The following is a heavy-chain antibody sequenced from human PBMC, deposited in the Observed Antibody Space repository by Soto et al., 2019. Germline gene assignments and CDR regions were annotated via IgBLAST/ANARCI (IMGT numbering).Heavy chain of an antibody. D-gene: IGHD2-8*01. Sequence: QVQLVQSGAEVKKPGSSVKVSCKTSRDTFNKYAFNWVRQAPGQGLEWMGWIIPIFSSRNYAEKFQGRVTITADDSTSTAYMELMSVRFEDTAVYYCARGETNLGVWGQGTTVTVSS. J-gene: IGHJ6*02. CDR3: ARGETNLGV. CDR2: IIPIFSSR. V-gene: IGHV1-69*01. CDR1: RDTFNKYA.